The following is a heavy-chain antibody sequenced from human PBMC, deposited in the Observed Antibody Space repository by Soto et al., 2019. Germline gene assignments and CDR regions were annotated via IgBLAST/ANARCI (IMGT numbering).Heavy chain of an antibody. Sequence: QVQLVQSGAEVKKPGSSVKVSCKASGGTFSSYTITWVRQAPGQGLEWMGGITPMLGTPNYAQKFRGRVTITADESTSTAYMELSSLRSEDTAMYFCARDGTLYDSRAYYYLYWGQGTLVTVSS. V-gene: IGHV1-69*01. CDR3: ARDGTLYDSRAYYYLY. D-gene: IGHD3-22*01. CDR2: ITPMLGTP. J-gene: IGHJ4*02. CDR1: GGTFSSYT.